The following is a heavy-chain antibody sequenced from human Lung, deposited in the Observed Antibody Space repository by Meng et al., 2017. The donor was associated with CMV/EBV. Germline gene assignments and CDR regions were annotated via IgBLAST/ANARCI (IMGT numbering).Heavy chain of an antibody. D-gene: IGHD1-26*01. CDR3: ARTVGRELHFDY. V-gene: IGHV2-70*20. J-gene: IGHJ4*02. CDR1: GFSLSTSGMC. Sequence: SCXXLVXPTQTLTLTCTSSGFSLSTSGMCVSWVRQPPAKSLAWLALIDWDDDKYYSTSLKTRLTNAKDTSKNQVVLTMTNMDPVDTTTYYCARTVGRELHFDYXGQGXLVTVSS. CDR2: IDWDDDK.